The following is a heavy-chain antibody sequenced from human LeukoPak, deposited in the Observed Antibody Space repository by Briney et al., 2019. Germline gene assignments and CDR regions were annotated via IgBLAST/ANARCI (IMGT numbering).Heavy chain of an antibody. J-gene: IGHJ3*02. D-gene: IGHD3-22*01. CDR3: ARAEYYYDSSGYYYDAFDI. V-gene: IGHV3-21*01. Sequence: GGSPRLSCAASGFTFSSYSMNWVRQAPGKGLEWVSSISSSSCYIYYADSVKGRFTISRDNAKNSLYLQMNSLRAEDTAVYYCARAEYYYDSSGYYYDAFDIWGQGTMVTVSS. CDR2: ISSSSCYI. CDR1: GFTFSSYS.